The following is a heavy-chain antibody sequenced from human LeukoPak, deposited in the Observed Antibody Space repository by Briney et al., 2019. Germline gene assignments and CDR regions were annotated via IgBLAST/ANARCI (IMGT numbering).Heavy chain of an antibody. CDR1: GGSISTYY. D-gene: IGHD2-15*01. CDR3: AREPPLHCSGGSCYRDGLDY. J-gene: IGHJ4*02. V-gene: IGHV4-59*12. Sequence: SETLSLTCTVSGGSISTYYWSWIRQPPGKGLEWIGYIYYSGSTNYNPSLKSRVTISVDTSKNQFSLKLSSVTAADTAVYYCAREPPLHCSGGSCYRDGLDYWGQGTLVTVSS. CDR2: IYYSGST.